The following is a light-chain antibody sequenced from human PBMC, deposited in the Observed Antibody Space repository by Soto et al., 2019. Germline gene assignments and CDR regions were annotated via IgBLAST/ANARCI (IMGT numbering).Light chain of an antibody. J-gene: IGKJ1*01. CDR3: QHYNSYPET. CDR1: QTISSW. CDR2: KAS. Sequence: DIQMTQSPSTLSGSVGDRVSITCPGRQTISSWLAWYQQRPGKAPKLLIYKASSLKSGVPSRFSGSGSGTEFTLTISSLQPDDFAAYYCQHYNSYPETFGQGTKVDIK. V-gene: IGKV1-5*03.